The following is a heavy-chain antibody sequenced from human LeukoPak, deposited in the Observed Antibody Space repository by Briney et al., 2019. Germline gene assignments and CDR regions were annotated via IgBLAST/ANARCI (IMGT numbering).Heavy chain of an antibody. D-gene: IGHD5-24*01. CDR1: GFTFDDYT. J-gene: IGHJ4*02. Sequence: PGGSLRLSCAASGFTFDDYTMYWIRQAPGKGLEWVSAINWDGASRTYADSVKGRFSISRDSSKNSLYLQMNSLRREDTALYYCVKGGGGLATITSLQYWGQGTLVTVSS. CDR3: VKGGGGLATITSLQY. V-gene: IGHV3-43*01. CDR2: INWDGASR.